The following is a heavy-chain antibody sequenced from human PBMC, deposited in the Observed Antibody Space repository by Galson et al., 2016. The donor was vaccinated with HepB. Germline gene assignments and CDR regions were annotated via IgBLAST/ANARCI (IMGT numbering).Heavy chain of an antibody. Sequence: TLSLTCTVSGGSISSGTYYWSWIRQHPGKGLEWIGYIYYSGSTYYNPSLKSRVTISVDTSKNQFSLKLSSVTAADTAVYYCVGDRGVDAGEWGYWGQGTLVTVSS. CDR1: GGSISSGTYY. CDR2: IYYSGST. CDR3: VGDRGVDAGEWGY. V-gene: IGHV4-31*03. D-gene: IGHD7-27*01. J-gene: IGHJ4*02.